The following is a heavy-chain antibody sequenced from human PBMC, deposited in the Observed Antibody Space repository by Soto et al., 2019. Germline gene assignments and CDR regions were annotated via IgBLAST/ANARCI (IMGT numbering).Heavy chain of an antibody. CDR2: INPRSGAT. CDR3: AKPSYSSGWYYYFDY. D-gene: IGHD6-19*01. J-gene: IGHJ4*02. Sequence: ASVKVSCKTSGYSFTSYYMQWVRQAPGQGLEWMGLINPRSGATTYAQKFQGRVTMTRDTSTTTVYMELNSLRAEDTAVYYCAKPSYSSGWYYYFDYWGQGTLVTVSS. V-gene: IGHV1-46*01. CDR1: GYSFTSYY.